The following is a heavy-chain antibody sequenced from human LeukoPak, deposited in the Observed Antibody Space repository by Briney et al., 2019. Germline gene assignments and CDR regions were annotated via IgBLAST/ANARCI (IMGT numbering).Heavy chain of an antibody. CDR2: IYYDGSNK. CDR3: ARPRGFCSGGDCYADYGMDV. Sequence: GRSLRLSCAASGFTFSSHGIHWVRQAPGKGLEWVALIYYDGSNKYYADSVKGRFTISRDNSENTLYLQINNLRAEDAGVYYCARPRGFCSGGDCYADYGMDVWGQGTTVTVSS. CDR1: GFTFSSHG. V-gene: IGHV3-33*01. J-gene: IGHJ6*02. D-gene: IGHD2-21*02.